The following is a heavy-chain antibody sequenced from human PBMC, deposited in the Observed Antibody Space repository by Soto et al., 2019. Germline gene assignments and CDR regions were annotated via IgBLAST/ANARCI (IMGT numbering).Heavy chain of an antibody. D-gene: IGHD6-19*01. V-gene: IGHV3-7*01. CDR2: IKGDGSQK. CDR3: ARDRGWLAYDY. Sequence: QPGGSLRLSCAASEFTFSTSWINWVRQAPGKGLEWVASIKGDGSQKYYVDSVTGRFTISRDNAKNSVYLQMNSLRAEDTAVYYCARDRGWLAYDYWGQGALVTVSS. CDR1: EFTFSTSW. J-gene: IGHJ4*02.